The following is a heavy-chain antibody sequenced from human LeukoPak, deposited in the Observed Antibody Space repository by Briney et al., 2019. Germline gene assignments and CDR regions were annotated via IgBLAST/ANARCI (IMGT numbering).Heavy chain of an antibody. CDR1: GASITIHDYY. V-gene: IGHV4-39*01. J-gene: IGHJ4*02. Sequence: SETLSLTCAVSGASITIHDYYWGWIRLPPGKGLECIGTISHTGTTYYNPSLQSRVSLSVDKSRYQFSLKLSSVTAADTAVYYCATREHQVQRSPGECWGQGTQVTVSS. CDR3: ATREHQVQRSPGEC. CDR2: ISHTGTT. D-gene: IGHD3-10*01.